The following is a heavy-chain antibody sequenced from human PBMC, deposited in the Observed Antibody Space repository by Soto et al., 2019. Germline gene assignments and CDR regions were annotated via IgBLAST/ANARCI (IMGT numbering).Heavy chain of an antibody. J-gene: IGHJ3*02. CDR2: IKHSGSS. V-gene: IGHV4-34*01. Sequence: PEQLRHPYAVSAGLFSQCYWLWIRQSLGKELEWIGKIKHSGSSNYNPSLRSRLSMQVDMSKNQFSLRLTSVTAADTAVYYCARGGSSDWQVALDIWRQGPMVT. CDR1: AGLFSQCY. CDR3: ARGGSSDWQVALDI. D-gene: IGHD6-19*01.